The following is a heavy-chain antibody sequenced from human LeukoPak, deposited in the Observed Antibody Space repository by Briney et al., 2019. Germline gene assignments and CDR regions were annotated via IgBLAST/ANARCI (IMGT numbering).Heavy chain of an antibody. Sequence: SETLSLTCTVSGGSISSYYWSWIRQPPGKGLEWIGYIYDSGSTNYNPSLKSRVTISVDTSKNQFSLKLSSVTAADTAVYYCARPRRVYSGYAFDYWGQGTLVTVSS. CDR3: ARPRRVYSGYAFDY. V-gene: IGHV4-59*12. J-gene: IGHJ4*02. D-gene: IGHD5-12*01. CDR2: IYDSGST. CDR1: GGSISSYY.